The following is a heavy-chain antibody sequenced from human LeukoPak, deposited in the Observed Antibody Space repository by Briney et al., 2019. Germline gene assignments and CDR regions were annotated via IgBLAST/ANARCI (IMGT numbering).Heavy chain of an antibody. CDR3: AKHYMGSSYNHGLDC. J-gene: IGHJ4*02. CDR1: GGSISSDNYY. V-gene: IGHV4-39*01. CDR2: IYYSGTT. D-gene: IGHD3-10*01. Sequence: SETLSLTCTVSGGSISSDNYYWGWIRQPPGKGLEWIGSIYYSGTTCYNPSLKSRVTISVDTSKNQFSLKLSSVTAADTALYYCAKHYMGSSYNHGLDCWGQGTLVTVSS.